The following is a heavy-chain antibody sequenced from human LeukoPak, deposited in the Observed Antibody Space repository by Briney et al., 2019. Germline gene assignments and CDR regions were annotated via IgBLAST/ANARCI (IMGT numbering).Heavy chain of an antibody. Sequence: ASVKVSCKASGYTLTSYGISWVRQAPGQGLEWMGWISAYNGNTNYTQKLQGRVTITTDTSTSTAYMELRSLRSDDTAVYYSARRLLWFGELGEDYWGQGTLVTVSS. J-gene: IGHJ4*02. CDR2: ISAYNGNT. D-gene: IGHD3-10*01. CDR1: GYTLTSYG. V-gene: IGHV1-18*04. CDR3: ARRLLWFGELGEDY.